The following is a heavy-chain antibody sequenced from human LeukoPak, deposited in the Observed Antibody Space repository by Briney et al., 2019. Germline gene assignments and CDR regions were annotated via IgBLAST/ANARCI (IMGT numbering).Heavy chain of an antibody. Sequence: GGSLRLSCAASGFTFSSSPMHWVRQAPGMGLEWVSVISSDGSTKFYADSVKGRFTISRDNSKNTLNLQMDSLRAEDTAVYYCARYSIVVVPAAASPGYYYYGMDVWGQGTTVTVSS. CDR2: ISSDGSTK. CDR1: GFTFSSSP. J-gene: IGHJ6*02. CDR3: ARYSIVVVPAAASPGYYYYGMDV. V-gene: IGHV3-30-3*01. D-gene: IGHD2-2*01.